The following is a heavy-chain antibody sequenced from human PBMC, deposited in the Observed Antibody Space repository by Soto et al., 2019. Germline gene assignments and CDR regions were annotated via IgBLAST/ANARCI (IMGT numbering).Heavy chain of an antibody. J-gene: IGHJ4*02. V-gene: IGHV3-23*01. CDR2: IAVSGGDT. Sequence: GGSLRLSCVASGFTFTNYVMSWVRQAPGRGLEWVSAIAVSGGDTYYADSVKGRFTVSRDNSKTTLYLQMDSLRADDSALYYCAKGSASTRPYYFGYWGQGIVVTVSS. CDR1: GFTFTNYV. CDR3: AKGSASTRPYYFGY. D-gene: IGHD6-6*01.